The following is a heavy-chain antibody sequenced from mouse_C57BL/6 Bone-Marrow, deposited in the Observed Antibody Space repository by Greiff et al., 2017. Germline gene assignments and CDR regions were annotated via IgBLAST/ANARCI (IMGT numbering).Heavy chain of an antibody. Sequence: QVQLKQSGAELVRPGASVTLSCKASGYTFTDYEMHWVKQTPVHGLEWIGAIDPETGGTAYNEKFKGKATLTADKSSSTAYMELRSLTSEDSAVYFCARWSATRAYWGQGTLVTVSA. J-gene: IGHJ3*01. CDR1: GYTFTDYE. D-gene: IGHD6-1*01. V-gene: IGHV1-15*01. CDR3: ARWSATRAY. CDR2: IDPETGGT.